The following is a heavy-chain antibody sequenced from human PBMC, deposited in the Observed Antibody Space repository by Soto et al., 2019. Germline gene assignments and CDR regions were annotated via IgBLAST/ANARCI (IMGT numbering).Heavy chain of an antibody. CDR3: ARLRTVVITDYNYSDY. J-gene: IGHJ4*02. CDR2: IKQDGSEK. Sequence: LRLSCAASGFTFSSYWMSWVRQAPGKGLEWVANIKQDGSEKYYVDSVKGRFTISRDNAKNSLYLQMNSLRAEDTAVYYCARLRTVVITDYNYSDYWGQGTLVTVSS. CDR1: GFTFSSYW. D-gene: IGHD3-22*01. V-gene: IGHV3-7*03.